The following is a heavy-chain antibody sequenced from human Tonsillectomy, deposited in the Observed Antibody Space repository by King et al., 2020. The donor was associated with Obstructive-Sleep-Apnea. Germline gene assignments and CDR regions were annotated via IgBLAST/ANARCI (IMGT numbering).Heavy chain of an antibody. Sequence: VQLVESGGVVVQPGGSLRLSCAASGFTFDGYTMHWVRQAPGKGLEWVSLITWDGRSTFYADSVRGRFIISRDNSKDSLYLQLNSLRTDDSALYYCAKDADYSFFPRGFDSWGQGTLVTVSS. V-gene: IGHV3-43*01. CDR3: AKDADYSFFPRGFDS. D-gene: IGHD3-3*02. J-gene: IGHJ4*02. CDR1: GFTFDGYT. CDR2: ITWDGRST.